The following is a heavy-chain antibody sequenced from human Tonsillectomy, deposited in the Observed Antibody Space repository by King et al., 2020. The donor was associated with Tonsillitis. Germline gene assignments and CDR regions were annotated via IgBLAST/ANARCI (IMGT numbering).Heavy chain of an antibody. CDR1: VFTFSSYG. CDR2: ISYDGSNK. D-gene: IGHD2-21*02. J-gene: IGHJ4*02. CDR3: AKEWHIVVVTARPPFDY. V-gene: IGHV3-30*18. Sequence: VQLVESGGGVVQPGRSLRLSCAASVFTFSSYGMHWVRQAPGKGLEWVAVISYDGSNKYYADSVKGRFTISRDNSKNTLYLQMNSLRAEDTAVYYCAKEWHIVVVTARPPFDYWGQGTLVTVSS.